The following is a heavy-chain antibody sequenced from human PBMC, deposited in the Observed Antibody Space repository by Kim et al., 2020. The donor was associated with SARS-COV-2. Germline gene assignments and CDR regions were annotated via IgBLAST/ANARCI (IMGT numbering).Heavy chain of an antibody. CDR2: IYWDDDK. CDR1: GFSLRTGGVG. J-gene: IGHJ4*02. Sequence: SGPTLVNPTQTLTLTCTFSGFSLRTGGVGVGWIRQPPEKALEWLALIYWDDDKRYSPSLKTRLTITKDTSKDQVVLTMTNMDPVDTATYYCVHRRVVGGVFKFPFYFDQWGQVTHVTVSS. V-gene: IGHV2-5*02. CDR3: VHRRVVGGVFKFPFYFDQ. D-gene: IGHD3-10*01.